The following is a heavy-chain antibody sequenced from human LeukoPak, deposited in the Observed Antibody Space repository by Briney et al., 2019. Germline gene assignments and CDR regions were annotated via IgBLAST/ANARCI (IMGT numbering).Heavy chain of an antibody. Sequence: GASVKVSCKASGYTFTGYYMHWVRQAPGQGLEWMGWINPNSGGTNYAQKLQGRVTMTTDTSTSTAYMELRSLRSDDTAVYYCARDHPRISSGYYLFDYWGQGTLVTVSS. J-gene: IGHJ4*02. CDR1: GYTFTGYY. V-gene: IGHV1-2*02. CDR3: ARDHPRISSGYYLFDY. D-gene: IGHD3-22*01. CDR2: INPNSGGT.